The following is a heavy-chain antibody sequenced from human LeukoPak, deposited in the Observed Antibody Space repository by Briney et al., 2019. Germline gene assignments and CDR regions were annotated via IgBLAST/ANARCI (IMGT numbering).Heavy chain of an antibody. Sequence: SETLSLTCTVSGGSISSYYWSWIRQPPAKGLEWIGYIYYSGSTNYNPSLKSRVTISVDTSKNQFSLKLSSVTAADTAVYYCARHLVGATTGWFDPWGQGTLVTVSS. J-gene: IGHJ5*02. CDR2: IYYSGST. CDR3: ARHLVGATTGWFDP. V-gene: IGHV4-59*08. CDR1: GGSISSYY. D-gene: IGHD1-26*01.